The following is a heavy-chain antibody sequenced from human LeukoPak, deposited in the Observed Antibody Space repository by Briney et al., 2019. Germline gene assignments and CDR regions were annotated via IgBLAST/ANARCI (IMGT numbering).Heavy chain of an antibody. CDR3: ARAIVD. CDR2: INPNSGGT. CDR1: GYTFTDYY. Sequence: ASVKVSCKASGYTFTDYYIHWVRQAPGQGLEWLGWINPNSGGTNHAQRFQGRVTMTRDTSISTAYMELSRLTFDDTAVYYCARAIVDWGQGTLVTVSS. D-gene: IGHD2-15*01. V-gene: IGHV1-2*02. J-gene: IGHJ4*02.